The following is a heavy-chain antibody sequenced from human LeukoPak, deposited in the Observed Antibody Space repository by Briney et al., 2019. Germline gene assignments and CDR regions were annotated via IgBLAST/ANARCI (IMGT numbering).Heavy chain of an antibody. Sequence: ASVKVSCKASGYTFTDYYMHWVRQAPGQGLEWMGWINPNSGGTNYAQKFQGRVTMTRDTSISTAYMELSRLRPDDTAVYYCATHGPGEGYGMDVWGQGTTVTVSS. CDR1: GYTFTDYY. CDR2: INPNSGGT. J-gene: IGHJ6*02. D-gene: IGHD1-26*01. V-gene: IGHV1-2*02. CDR3: ATHGPGEGYGMDV.